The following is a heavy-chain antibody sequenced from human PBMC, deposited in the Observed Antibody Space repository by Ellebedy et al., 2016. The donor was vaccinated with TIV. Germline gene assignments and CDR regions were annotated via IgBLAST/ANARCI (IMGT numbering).Heavy chain of an antibody. CDR3: ARDRSSSWFDYYYYGMDV. CDR2: IYHSGST. Sequence: SETLSLXXTVSGYSISSGYYWGWIRQPPGKGLEWIGSIYHSGSTYYNPSLKSRVTISVDTSKNQFSLKLSSVTAADTAVYYCARDRSSSWFDYYYYGMDVWGQGTTVTVSS. J-gene: IGHJ6*02. CDR1: GYSISSGYY. V-gene: IGHV4-38-2*02. D-gene: IGHD6-13*01.